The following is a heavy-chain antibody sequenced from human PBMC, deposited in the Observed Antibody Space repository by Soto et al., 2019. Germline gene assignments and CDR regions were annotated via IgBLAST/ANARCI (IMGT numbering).Heavy chain of an antibody. Sequence: ASETLSLTCTVSGGSISSDANFWSWIRQLPGRGLEWIGYISCTGRTYYTPSLNSRLTISLDTSKNLFSLRLSAVTAADTAVYFCARGSFSSSSSWFDPWGQGTLVTVSS. CDR3: ARGSFSSSSSWFDP. CDR2: ISCTGRT. V-gene: IGHV4-31*03. CDR1: GGSISSDANF. J-gene: IGHJ5*02. D-gene: IGHD6-6*01.